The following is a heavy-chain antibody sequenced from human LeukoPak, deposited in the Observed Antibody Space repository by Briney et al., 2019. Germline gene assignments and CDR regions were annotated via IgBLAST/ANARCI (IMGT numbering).Heavy chain of an antibody. CDR2: IYYSGST. J-gene: IGHJ4*02. CDR3: ARAADGKGYPFDY. Sequence: SETLSLTCTVSGGSISNSDYSWGWIRQPPGKGLECIGAIYYSGSTYYKSSLKSRVTISVDTSKNQFSLKLSSVTAADTAVYYCARAADGKGYPFDYWGQGTLVTVSS. CDR1: GGSISNSDYS. D-gene: IGHD5-18*01. V-gene: IGHV4-39*07.